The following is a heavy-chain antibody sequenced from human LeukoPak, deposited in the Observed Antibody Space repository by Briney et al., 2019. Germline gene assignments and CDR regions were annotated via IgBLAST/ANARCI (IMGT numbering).Heavy chain of an antibody. CDR3: ANGDRRSYRPDY. CDR1: GFTSSSYA. J-gene: IGHJ4*02. V-gene: IGHV3-23*01. Sequence: SGGSLRLSCAASGFTSSSYAMSWVRQAPGKGLEWVSAISGSGGSTYYADSVKGRFTISRDNSKNTLYLQMNSLRAEDTAVYYCANGDRRSYRPDYWGQGTLVTVSS. CDR2: ISGSGGST. D-gene: IGHD3-16*02.